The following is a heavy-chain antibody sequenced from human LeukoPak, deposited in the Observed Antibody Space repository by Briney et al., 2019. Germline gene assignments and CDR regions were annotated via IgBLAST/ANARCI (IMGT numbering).Heavy chain of an antibody. V-gene: IGHV3-21*01. D-gene: IGHD3-22*01. CDR3: ARGEGSGYFGY. CDR2: ISSSSSYI. J-gene: IGHJ4*02. CDR1: GFTFSSYS. Sequence: GGSRRLSCAASGFTFSSYSMNWVRQAPGKGLEWVSSISSSSSYIYYADSVKGRFTISRDNAKNSLYLQMNSLRAEDTAVYYCARGEGSGYFGYWGQGTLVTVSS.